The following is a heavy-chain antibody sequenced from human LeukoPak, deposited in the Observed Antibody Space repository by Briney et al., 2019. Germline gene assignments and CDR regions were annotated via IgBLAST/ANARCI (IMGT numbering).Heavy chain of an antibody. CDR2: TYYRSKWYS. Sequence: SQTLSLTCAISGDIVSSNSAAWYWIRLSPSRGLEWLGRTYYRSKWYSDSALSVKSRITINPDTSKNQFSLQLDSVTPEDTAMYYCARGINRVLDYWGQGTLVTVSS. D-gene: IGHD3-10*01. CDR3: ARGINRVLDY. J-gene: IGHJ4*02. CDR1: GDIVSSNSAA. V-gene: IGHV6-1*01.